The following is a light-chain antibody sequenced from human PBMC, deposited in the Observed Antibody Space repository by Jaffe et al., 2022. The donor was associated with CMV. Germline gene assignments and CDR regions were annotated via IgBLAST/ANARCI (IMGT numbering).Light chain of an antibody. CDR1: SSDFGSYNS. V-gene: IGLV2-14*03. CDR2: NVN. Sequence: QSALTQPASVSGSPGQSITISCTGTSSDFGSYNSVSWYQQHPGKAPKLLIYNVNNRPSGVSNRFSASKSGNTASLTISGLQAEDEADYYCTSYAISSTWVFGGGTSLTVL. CDR3: TSYAISSTWV. J-gene: IGLJ3*02.